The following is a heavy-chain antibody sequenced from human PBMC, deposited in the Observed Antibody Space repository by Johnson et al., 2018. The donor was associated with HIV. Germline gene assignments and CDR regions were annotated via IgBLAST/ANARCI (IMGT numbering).Heavy chain of an antibody. D-gene: IGHD6-13*01. V-gene: IGHV3-23*04. J-gene: IGHJ3*02. Sequence: VQLVESGGGVVRPGGSLRLSCAASGFTFDDYGMSWVRQVQGKGLEWVSAISGSGGSRYYADSVKGRFTISRDNSKNTLYLQMNSLRAEDTAVYYCAKGKQLSQDAFDIWGQGTMVTVSS. CDR1: GFTFDDYG. CDR2: ISGSGGSR. CDR3: AKGKQLSQDAFDI.